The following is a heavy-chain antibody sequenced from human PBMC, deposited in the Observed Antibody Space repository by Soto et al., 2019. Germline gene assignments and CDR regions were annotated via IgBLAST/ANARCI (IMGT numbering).Heavy chain of an antibody. J-gene: IGHJ3*02. V-gene: IGHV4-31*03. CDR1: GGSISSGGYY. CDR2: IYYSGST. CDR3: ARDLGYSYGSLRAGDAFDI. Sequence: SETLSLTCTVSGGSISSGGYYWSWIRQHPGKGLEWIGYIYYSGSTYYNPSLKSRVTISVDTSKNQFSLRLSPVTAADTAVYYCARDLGYSYGSLRAGDAFDIWGNGTMVTVSS. D-gene: IGHD5-18*01.